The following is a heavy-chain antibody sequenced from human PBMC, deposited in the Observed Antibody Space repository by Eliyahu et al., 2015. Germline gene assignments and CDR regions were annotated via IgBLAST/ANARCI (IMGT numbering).Heavy chain of an antibody. D-gene: IGHD3-10*01. CDR1: GXKFSNYW. Sequence: EVQXVQSGPEVXKPGESLKXPCQVSGXKFSNYWIGWXRQMPGKGLEWMGIIYPGDSETRYSPAFQGQVTISADKSINTAYLQWINLKASDTAIYYCARHFGSGXDPWGQGTLXTVSS. CDR3: ARHFGSGXDP. J-gene: IGHJ5*02. V-gene: IGHV5-51*01. CDR2: IYPGDSET.